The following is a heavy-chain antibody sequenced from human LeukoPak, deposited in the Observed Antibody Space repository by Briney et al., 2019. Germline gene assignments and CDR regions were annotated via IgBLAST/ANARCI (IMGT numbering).Heavy chain of an antibody. CDR3: ARATSSNWLNWFDP. CDR1: GFTFSTYG. J-gene: IGHJ5*02. CDR2: IWYDGSNK. D-gene: IGHD6-13*01. Sequence: GGSLRLSCAASGFTFSTYGMHWVRQAPGKGLEWVAVIWYDGSNKYYADSVKGRFTISRDNSKNTLYLQMNSLRVEDTAVYYCARATSSNWLNWFDPWGRGALVTVSS. V-gene: IGHV3-33*01.